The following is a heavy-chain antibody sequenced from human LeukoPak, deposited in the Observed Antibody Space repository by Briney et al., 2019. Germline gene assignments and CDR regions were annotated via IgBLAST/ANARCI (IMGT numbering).Heavy chain of an antibody. J-gene: IGHJ4*02. CDR1: GYSFTSYW. D-gene: IGHD3-22*01. CDR2: IYPSDSDT. Sequence: GESLKISCKGSGYSFTSYWIGWVRQMPGKGLEWMGIIYPSDSDTRYSPPFQGQVTISADKSISTAYLQWSSLKASDTAMYYCARQWAYYNSSGYHFDYWGQGTLVTVSS. CDR3: ARQWAYYNSSGYHFDY. V-gene: IGHV5-51*01.